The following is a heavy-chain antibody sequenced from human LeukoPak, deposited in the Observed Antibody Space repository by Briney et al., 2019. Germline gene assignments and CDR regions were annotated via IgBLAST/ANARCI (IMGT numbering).Heavy chain of an antibody. Sequence: PGESLRLSCAASGFTFSGYSMNWVRQAPGKGLGWVSSISSSSIYIYYADSVKGRFTVSRDNAKNSLYLQMNSLRAEDTAMYYCAREDSSSLDYWGQGTLVTVSA. CDR2: ISSSSIYI. CDR3: AREDSSSLDY. V-gene: IGHV3-21*01. J-gene: IGHJ4*02. D-gene: IGHD6-13*01. CDR1: GFTFSGYS.